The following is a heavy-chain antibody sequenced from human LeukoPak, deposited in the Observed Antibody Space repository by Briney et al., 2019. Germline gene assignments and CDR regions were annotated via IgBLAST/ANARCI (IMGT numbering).Heavy chain of an antibody. CDR1: GFTFSTYS. CDR2: ISSSSIYI. Sequence: PGGSLRLSCAASGFTFSTYSMNWVRQAPGKGLEWVSSISSSSIYIYYADSVKGRFTISRDNAKNSLYLQMNSLRAEDTAVYYCARSSRELLYYYYYMDVWGKGTTVTVSS. CDR3: ARSSRELLYYYYYMDV. V-gene: IGHV3-21*01. J-gene: IGHJ6*03. D-gene: IGHD1-26*01.